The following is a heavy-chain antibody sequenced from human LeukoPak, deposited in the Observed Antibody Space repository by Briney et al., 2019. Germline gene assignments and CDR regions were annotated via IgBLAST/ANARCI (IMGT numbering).Heavy chain of an antibody. CDR1: GITLSSDS. Sequence: GGSLRLSCAASGITLSSDSMKWVRQAPGKGLEWVSSISSSSSYIYFADSVKGRFTSSRDNAKISLYLQMNSLRAEDTAVYYCARDRDGSGWHDYWGQGTLVTVSS. V-gene: IGHV3-21*01. CDR2: ISSSSSYI. D-gene: IGHD6-19*01. CDR3: ARDRDGSGWHDY. J-gene: IGHJ4*02.